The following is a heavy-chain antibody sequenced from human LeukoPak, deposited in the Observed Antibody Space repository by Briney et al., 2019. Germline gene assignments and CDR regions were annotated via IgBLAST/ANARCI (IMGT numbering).Heavy chain of an antibody. J-gene: IGHJ4*02. Sequence: PSETLSLTCTVSGGSISNYYWNWIRQPPGKGLEWIGEVNHSGSTNYNPSLKSRVTISTDTSKNQLSLKLSSVTAADTAVYYCARGDPSSGWFRGGVDFWGQGTLVTVSS. CDR3: ARGDPSSGWFRGGVDF. V-gene: IGHV4-34*01. CDR1: GGSISNYY. CDR2: VNHSGST. D-gene: IGHD6-19*01.